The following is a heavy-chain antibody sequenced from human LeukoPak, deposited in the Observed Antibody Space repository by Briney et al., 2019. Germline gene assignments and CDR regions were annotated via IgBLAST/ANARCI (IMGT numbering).Heavy chain of an antibody. Sequence: GGSLRLSCAASGFTFDDYAMHWVRQVPGKGLEWVSGISWNSRSIGYADSVKGRFTISRDDAKNSLYLQMNSLRTEDTALYYCAKELGGGAFDIWGQGTMVTVSS. V-gene: IGHV3-9*01. D-gene: IGHD3-10*01. CDR2: ISWNSRSI. CDR3: AKELGGGAFDI. CDR1: GFTFDDYA. J-gene: IGHJ3*02.